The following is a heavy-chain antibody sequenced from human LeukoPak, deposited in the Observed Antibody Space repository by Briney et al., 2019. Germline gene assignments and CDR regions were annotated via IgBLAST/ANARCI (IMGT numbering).Heavy chain of an antibody. CDR2: IKEDGSRD. D-gene: IGHD5-24*01. Sequence: GGSLRLSCAASGFTFTTYWMSWVRQTPEKGLEWVANIKEDGSRDYYVDSVKGRFTISRDNAKNLLYLQMKSLRADDTATYYRARDGGGYDSWGQGTLVTVSS. V-gene: IGHV3-7*01. CDR3: ARDGGGYDS. J-gene: IGHJ5*01. CDR1: GFTFTTYW.